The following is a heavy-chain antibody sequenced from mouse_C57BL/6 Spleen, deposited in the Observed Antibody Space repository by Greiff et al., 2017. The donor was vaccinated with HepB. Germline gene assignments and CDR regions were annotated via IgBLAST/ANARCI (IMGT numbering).Heavy chain of an antibody. CDR3: ARNLLLRYFDV. Sequence: VKLVESGPGLVQPSQSLSITCTVSGFSLTSYGVHWVRQSPGKGLEWLGVIWSGGSTDYNAAFISRLSISKDNSKSQVFFKMNSLQADDTAIYYCARNLLLRYFDVWGTGTTVTVSS. V-gene: IGHV2-2*01. CDR1: GFSLTSYG. J-gene: IGHJ1*03. CDR2: IWSGGST. D-gene: IGHD1-1*01.